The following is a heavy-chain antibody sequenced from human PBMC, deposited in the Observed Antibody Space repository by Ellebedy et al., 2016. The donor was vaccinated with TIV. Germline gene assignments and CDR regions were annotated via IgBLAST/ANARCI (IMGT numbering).Heavy chain of an antibody. V-gene: IGHV1-69*13. CDR3: ASTYGSGSALY. D-gene: IGHD3-10*01. CDR1: GGPFSSFP. CDR2: IIPIFGTA. Sequence: SVKVSXXASGGPFSSFPISWVRQAPGQGLEWMGRIIPIFGTANYAQKFQGRVTITADGSTSTAYMELSSLTSDDTAVYYCASTYGSGSALYWGQGTLVTVSS. J-gene: IGHJ4*02.